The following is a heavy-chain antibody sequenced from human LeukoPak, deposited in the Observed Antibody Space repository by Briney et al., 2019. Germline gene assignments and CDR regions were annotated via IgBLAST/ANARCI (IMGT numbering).Heavy chain of an antibody. J-gene: IGHJ6*03. V-gene: IGHV1-69*05. D-gene: IGHD6-13*01. CDR1: VCTFISYA. CDR3: ARGAAAGSYYYYYYMDV. Sequence: GSSVTVSFLASVCTFISYAISWVRPATGQGLEWMGGIIPIFGTANYAQKFQGRVTITTDESTSTAYMEMSSLRSEDTAVYYCARGAAAGSYYYYYYMDVWGKGTTVTVSS. CDR2: IIPIFGTA.